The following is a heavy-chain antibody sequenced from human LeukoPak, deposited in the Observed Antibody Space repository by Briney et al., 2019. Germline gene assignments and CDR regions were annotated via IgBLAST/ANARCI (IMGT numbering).Heavy chain of an antibody. Sequence: SETLSLTCTVSGGSISSYYWSWIRQPPGKGLEWIGYIYYSGSTNYNPSLKSRVTISVDTSKNQFSLKLSSVTAADTAVYYCARPYCSGGSCRYHFDYWGQGTLVTVSS. CDR3: ARPYCSGGSCRYHFDY. CDR1: GGSISSYY. V-gene: IGHV4-59*01. J-gene: IGHJ4*02. CDR2: IYYSGST. D-gene: IGHD2-15*01.